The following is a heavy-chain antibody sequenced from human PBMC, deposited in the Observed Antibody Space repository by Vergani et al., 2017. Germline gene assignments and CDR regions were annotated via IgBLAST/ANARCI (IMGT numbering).Heavy chain of an antibody. CDR3: ARWMYSSSWYWFDP. D-gene: IGHD6-13*01. CDR1: GGSISSSSYY. J-gene: IGHJ5*02. CDR2: IYYSGST. Sequence: QLQLQESGPGLVKPSETLSLTCTVSGGSISSSSYYWGWIRQPPGKGLEWIGNIYYSGSTYYNASLKSRVTISVDTSKNQFSLKLSSVTAADTAVYYCARWMYSSSWYWFDPWGQGTLVTVSS. V-gene: IGHV4-39*01.